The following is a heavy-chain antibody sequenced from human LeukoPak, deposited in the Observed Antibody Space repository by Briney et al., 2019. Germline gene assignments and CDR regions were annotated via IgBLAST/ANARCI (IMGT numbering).Heavy chain of an antibody. CDR2: MNPNSGNT. CDR3: ARGVSIVGATWYYYYMDV. CDR1: GYTFTSYD. D-gene: IGHD1-26*01. J-gene: IGHJ6*03. Sequence: SSVKVSCKASGYTFTSYDINWVRQATGQGLEWMGWMNPNSGNTGYAQKFQGRVTITRNTSISTAYMELSSLRSEDTAVYYCARGVSIVGATWYYYYMDVWGKGTTVTVSS. V-gene: IGHV1-8*03.